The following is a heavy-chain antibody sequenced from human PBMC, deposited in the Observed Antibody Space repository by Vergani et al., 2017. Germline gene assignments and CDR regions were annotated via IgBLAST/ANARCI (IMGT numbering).Heavy chain of an antibody. Sequence: QAQLQESGPGLVKPSETLSLTCHVFGLSVTDYNCNWIRPAPGKGLEWIGSLSTTGGSTHASHNPSLKSRVSISVETSKSQFSLRLTSVTAADSAIYYCAGDTHSWQRADRWGQGRLVSVSS. J-gene: IGHJ5*02. D-gene: IGHD6-13*01. CDR3: AGDTHSWQRADR. CDR2: LSTTGGS. CDR1: GLSVTDYN. V-gene: IGHV4-59*02.